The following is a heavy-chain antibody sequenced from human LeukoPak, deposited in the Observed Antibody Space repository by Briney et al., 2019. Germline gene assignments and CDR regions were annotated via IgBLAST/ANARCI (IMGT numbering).Heavy chain of an antibody. CDR3: ASRLEWLCRRHTWFDP. V-gene: IGHV1-18*01. D-gene: IGHD3-3*01. CDR2: ISAYNGNT. CDR1: GYTFTSYG. J-gene: IGHJ5*02. Sequence: ASVKVSCKASGYTFTSYGISRVRQGPGQGLEWMGWISAYNGNTNYAQKLQGTVTMTTDTSTSTASMELRILSSDDTAVYYCASRLEWLCRRHTWFDPWGQGTLVTVSS.